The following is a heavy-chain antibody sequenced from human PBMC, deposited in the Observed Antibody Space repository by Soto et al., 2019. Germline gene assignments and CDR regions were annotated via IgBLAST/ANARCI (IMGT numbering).Heavy chain of an antibody. J-gene: IGHJ4*02. V-gene: IGHV3-15*01. Sequence: EVQLVESGGGLVKPGGSLRLSCAASGFIFSNAWMSWVRQAPGKGLEWVGRIKSKNDGGTTDYAAPVKGRFTISRDDSKNTLYLKMNSLKTEDKAVYYCTTDRNRVDYWGQATLVTASS. CDR3: TTDRNRVDY. CDR2: IKSKNDGGTT. CDR1: GFIFSNAW. D-gene: IGHD6-13*01.